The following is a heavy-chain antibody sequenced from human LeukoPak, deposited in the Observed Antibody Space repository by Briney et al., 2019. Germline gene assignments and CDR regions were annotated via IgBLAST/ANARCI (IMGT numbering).Heavy chain of an antibody. CDR2: FDPEDAKT. CDR3: ATDRSSGWVDS. J-gene: IGHJ4*02. V-gene: IGHV1-24*01. D-gene: IGHD6-19*01. Sequence: GASVKVSCKVSGYTLTELPMHWVRQAPGKGLEWMGGFDPEDAKTFYAEKFQGRVTISEDTSADTAYMELSSLRSEDTAVYYCATDRSSGWVDSWGQGTRVTVSS. CDR1: GYTLTELP.